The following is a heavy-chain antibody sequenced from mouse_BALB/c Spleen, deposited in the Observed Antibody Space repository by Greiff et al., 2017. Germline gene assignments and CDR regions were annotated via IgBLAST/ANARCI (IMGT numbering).Heavy chain of an antibody. J-gene: IGHJ4*01. CDR1: GFTFSSYT. CDR3: ARNYGSSYDYAMDY. Sequence: EVQRVESGGGLVQPGGSLKLSCAASGFTFSSYTMSWVRQTPEKRLEWVAYISNGGGSTYYPDTVKGRFTISRDNAKNTLYLQMSSLKSEDTAMYYCARNYGSSYDYAMDYWGQGTSVTVSA. CDR2: ISNGGGST. D-gene: IGHD1-1*01. V-gene: IGHV5-12-2*01.